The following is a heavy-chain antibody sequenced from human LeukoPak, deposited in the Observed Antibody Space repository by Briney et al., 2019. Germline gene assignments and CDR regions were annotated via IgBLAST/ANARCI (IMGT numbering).Heavy chain of an antibody. CDR2: ISSSSSYI. Sequence: GGSLRLSCAASGFTFSSYGMSWVRQAPGKGLEWVSSISSSSSYIYYADSVKGRFTISRDNAKNSLYLQMNSLRAEDTAVYYCARLGPMTTVPAFDYWGQGTLVTVSS. CDR1: GFTFSSYG. V-gene: IGHV3-21*01. D-gene: IGHD4-17*01. CDR3: ARLGPMTTVPAFDY. J-gene: IGHJ4*02.